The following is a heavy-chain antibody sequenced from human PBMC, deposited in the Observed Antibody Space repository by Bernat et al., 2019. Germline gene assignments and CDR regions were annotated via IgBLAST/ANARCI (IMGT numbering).Heavy chain of an antibody. CDR3: AIDRAITGTTMDV. CDR1: GFTFSSAW. CDR2: IKSKIDGGTT. J-gene: IGHJ6*04. Sequence: EVQLVESGGGLVKPGGSLRLSCVASGFTFSSAWMSWVRQAPGKGLEWVGRIKSKIDGGTTDYAAPVKGRFTISRDDSKTTLYLQVNSLKTEDTAVYYCAIDRAITGTTMDVWGKGTTVTVSS. D-gene: IGHD1-7*01. V-gene: IGHV3-15*01.